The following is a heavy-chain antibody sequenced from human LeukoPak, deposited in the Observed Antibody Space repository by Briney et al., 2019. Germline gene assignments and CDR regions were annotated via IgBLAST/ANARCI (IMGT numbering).Heavy chain of an antibody. J-gene: IGHJ4*02. CDR3: ADTNRITY. V-gene: IGHV3-7*01. Sequence: GGSPRLSCAVSRLSFCGGKMEGVCGGPGHGLEWVANIKYDGPEKYYADSVKGRFTISRDNAKNSLSLQMNYVRAGDTAIFSFADTNRITYWCQETLVTVSS. CDR2: IKYDGPEK. D-gene: IGHD1-14*01. CDR1: RLSFCGGK.